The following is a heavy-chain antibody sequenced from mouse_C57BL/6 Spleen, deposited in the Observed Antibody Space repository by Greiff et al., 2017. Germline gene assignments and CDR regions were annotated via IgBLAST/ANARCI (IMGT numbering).Heavy chain of an antibody. CDR1: GYTFPSYD. Sequence: QVQLQQSGPELVKPGASVKLSCKASGYTFPSYDLNWVKQRPGQGLEWIGWLYPRDGSTKYNEKFKGKATLTVDTSSSTAYMELHSLTSEDSAVYFCARGNYYGSHWYFEVWGTGTTVTVSS. CDR3: ARGNYYGSHWYFEV. V-gene: IGHV1-85*01. D-gene: IGHD1-1*01. CDR2: LYPRDGST. J-gene: IGHJ1*03.